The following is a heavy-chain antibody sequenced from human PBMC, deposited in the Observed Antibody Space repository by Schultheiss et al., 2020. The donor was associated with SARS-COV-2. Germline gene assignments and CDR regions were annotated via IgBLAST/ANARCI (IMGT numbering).Heavy chain of an antibody. D-gene: IGHD6-13*01. V-gene: IGHV3-23*01. Sequence: GESLKISCAASGFTFSSYAMSWVRQAPGKGLEWVSAISGSGGSTYYADSVKGRFTISRDNSKNTLYLQMNSLRAEDTAVYYCATGAAGTYYYYYMDVWGKGTTVTVSS. CDR1: GFTFSSYA. J-gene: IGHJ6*03. CDR2: ISGSGGST. CDR3: ATGAAGTYYYYYMDV.